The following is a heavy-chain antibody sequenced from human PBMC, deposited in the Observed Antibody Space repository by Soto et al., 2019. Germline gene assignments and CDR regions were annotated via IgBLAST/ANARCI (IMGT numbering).Heavy chain of an antibody. CDR1: GFTFSSYG. V-gene: IGHV3-33*01. CDR3: ARDEGLGVNYYYYGVDV. D-gene: IGHD3-10*01. CDR2: IWYDGSNK. J-gene: IGHJ6*02. Sequence: QVQLVESGGGVVQPGRSLRLSCAASGFTFSSYGMHWVRQAPGKGLEWVAVIWYDGSNKYYADSVKGRFTIFRDNSKNALYLQMNSLRAEYTAVYYCARDEGLGVNYYYYGVDVWGQGTTVTVSS.